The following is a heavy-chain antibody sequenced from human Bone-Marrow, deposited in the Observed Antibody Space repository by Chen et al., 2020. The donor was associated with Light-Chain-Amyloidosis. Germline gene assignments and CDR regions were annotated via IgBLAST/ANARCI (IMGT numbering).Heavy chain of an antibody. D-gene: IGHD5-12*01. CDR3: ARRRDGYNFDY. V-gene: IGHV5-51*01. CDR1: GYTFPNYW. Sequence: CKGSGYTFPNYWIGWVRQMPGKGLEWMGVIYPDDSDARYSPSFEGQVTIPADKSITTAYLQWRSLKASDTAMYYCARRRDGYNFDYWGQGTLVTVSS. CDR2: IYPDDSDA. J-gene: IGHJ4*02.